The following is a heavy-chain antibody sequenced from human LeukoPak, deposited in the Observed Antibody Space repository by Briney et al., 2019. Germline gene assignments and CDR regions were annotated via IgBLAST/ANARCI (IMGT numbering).Heavy chain of an antibody. D-gene: IGHD6-6*01. V-gene: IGHV1-2*02. CDR3: ARDLTSSSSYLTFDY. J-gene: IGHJ4*02. CDR1: GYTFTGYY. Sequence: GASVKVSCKASGYTFTGYYMHWVRQAPGQGLEWMGWINPNSGGTNYAQKFQGRVTMTRDTSISTAYMELSRLRSDDTAVYYCARDLTSSSSYLTFDYWGQGTLVTVSS. CDR2: INPNSGGT.